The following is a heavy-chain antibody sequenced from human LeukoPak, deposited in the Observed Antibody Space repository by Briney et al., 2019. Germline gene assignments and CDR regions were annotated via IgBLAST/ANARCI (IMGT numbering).Heavy chain of an antibody. V-gene: IGHV1-2*02. Sequence: ASVKVSCKASGYTFTGYYMDWVRQAPGQGLEWMGWINPNSGGTNYAQKFQGRVTMTRDTSISTAYMELSRLRSDDTAVYYCARGGYSYGYAFGYWGQGTLVTVSS. CDR2: INPNSGGT. D-gene: IGHD5-18*01. CDR1: GYTFTGYY. J-gene: IGHJ4*02. CDR3: ARGGYSYGYAFGY.